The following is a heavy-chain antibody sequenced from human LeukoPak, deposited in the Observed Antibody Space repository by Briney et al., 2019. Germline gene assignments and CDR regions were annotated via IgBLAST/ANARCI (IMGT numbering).Heavy chain of an antibody. J-gene: IGHJ5*01. CDR1: DGAIGSYY. V-gene: IGHV4-4*07. CDR2: VYSDGTT. Sequence: SKTLSLTCTVSDGAIGSYYWTWVRQPADKGFEWIGHVYSDGTTNYNPSLKSRLTMSIDKAKNKFSLKVNSVTAADTAVYYCARVVSGGTFDSWGQGTLVTVSS. CDR3: ARVVSGGTFDS. D-gene: IGHD5/OR15-5a*01.